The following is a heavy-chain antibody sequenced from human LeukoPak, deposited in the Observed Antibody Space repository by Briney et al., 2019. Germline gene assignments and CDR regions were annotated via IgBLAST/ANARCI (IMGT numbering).Heavy chain of an antibody. CDR1: GYTFTSYG. Sequence: VASVNVSCKASGYTFTSYGISWVRQAPGQGLEWMGWISAYNGNTNSAQKLQGRVTMNTDTSTSTAYMELRSLSSADTAVYYCARAGEHDAFDIWGQGTMVTVSS. CDR3: ARAGEHDAFDI. D-gene: IGHD1-26*01. V-gene: IGHV1-18*01. J-gene: IGHJ3*02. CDR2: ISAYNGNT.